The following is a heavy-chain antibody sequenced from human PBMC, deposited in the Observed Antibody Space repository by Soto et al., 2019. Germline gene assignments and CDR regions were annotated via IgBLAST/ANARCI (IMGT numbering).Heavy chain of an antibody. CDR1: GDSIISSDFY. Sequence: SETLSLTCTVSGDSIISSDFYWGWVRQPPGKGLEWIGSIFYLGSSYYNPSLKSRVTMSVDTSKNQFSLRLRSVTAADTALYFCARHSLALRKNNWFGPWGQGIMVTVSS. V-gene: IGHV4-39*01. CDR2: IFYLGSS. J-gene: IGHJ5*02. D-gene: IGHD3-3*02. CDR3: ARHSLALRKNNWFGP.